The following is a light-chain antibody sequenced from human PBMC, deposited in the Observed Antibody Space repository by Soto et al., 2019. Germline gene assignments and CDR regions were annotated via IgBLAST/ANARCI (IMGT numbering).Light chain of an antibody. CDR3: QQSYSTPIT. Sequence: DIQMTQSPSAMSASVGGSVTITCRASQSISDYLNWYQQKPGKAPKLLIHAASNLHSGVPSRFSGSGSGTDFTLTISSLQPEDFATYYCQQSYSTPITVGQGTRLEVK. CDR2: AAS. CDR1: QSISDY. J-gene: IGKJ5*01. V-gene: IGKV1-39*01.